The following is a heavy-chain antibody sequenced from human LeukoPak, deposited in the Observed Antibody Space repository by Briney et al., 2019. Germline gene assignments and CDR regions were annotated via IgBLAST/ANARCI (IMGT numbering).Heavy chain of an antibody. V-gene: IGHV3-23*01. D-gene: IGHD3-22*01. Sequence: PGGSLRLSCAASGFTFSSYAMSWVRQAPGKGLEWVSAISGSGGRTYYADSVKGRFTISRDNSKNTLYLQMNSLRAEDTAVYYCAKRDRDYYDSSGYYRGLWGQGTLVTDSS. J-gene: IGHJ4*02. CDR1: GFTFSSYA. CDR2: ISGSGGRT. CDR3: AKRDRDYYDSSGYYRGL.